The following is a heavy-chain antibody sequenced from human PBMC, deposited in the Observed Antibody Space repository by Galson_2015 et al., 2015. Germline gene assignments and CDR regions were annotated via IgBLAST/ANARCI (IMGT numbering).Heavy chain of an antibody. CDR2: IYIDGSST. CDR3: ARGRGSSGYDYDY. Sequence: SLRLSCAASGFTFSSYRMHWVRHAPGMGLVWVSHIYIDGSSTHYADSVKGRFTISRDNAKNTLYLQMNSLRADDTAVYYCARGRGSSGYDYDYWGQGSLVTVSS. V-gene: IGHV3-74*01. CDR1: GFTFSSYR. J-gene: IGHJ4*02. D-gene: IGHD6-25*01.